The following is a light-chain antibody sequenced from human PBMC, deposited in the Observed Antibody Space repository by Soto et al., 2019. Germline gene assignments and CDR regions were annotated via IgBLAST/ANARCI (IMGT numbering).Light chain of an antibody. CDR2: DAS. Sequence: EIVLTQSPGTLSLSPGERATLSCRASQSVSSSYLAWYQQKPGQAPRLLIYDASSRATGIPDRFSGSGSGTDFTLTISRLEPEDFAVYFCQQYGSSPYTFGXGTKXXXK. J-gene: IGKJ2*01. V-gene: IGKV3-20*01. CDR1: QSVSSSY. CDR3: QQYGSSPYT.